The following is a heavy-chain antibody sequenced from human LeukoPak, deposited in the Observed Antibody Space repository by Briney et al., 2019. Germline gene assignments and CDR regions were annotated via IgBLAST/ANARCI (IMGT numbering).Heavy chain of an antibody. J-gene: IGHJ2*01. D-gene: IGHD1-26*01. V-gene: IGHV3-30-3*01. CDR2: ISYGGDNK. CDR3: AKDRTVGASYWYFDL. Sequence: GGSLRLSCAASGFTFTTLGFHWVRQAPGRGLEWVAAISYGGDNKHFADSVKGRFTISRDTSKNTVYLHMNSLRVEDTAVYYCAKDRTVGASYWYFDLWGRGTLVTVSS. CDR1: GFTFTTLG.